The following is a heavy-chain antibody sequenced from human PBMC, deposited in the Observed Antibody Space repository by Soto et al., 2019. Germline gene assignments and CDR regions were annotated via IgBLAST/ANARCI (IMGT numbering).Heavy chain of an antibody. CDR2: INPNSGGT. CDR3: ATPAYYDATAFDI. J-gene: IGHJ3*02. Sequence: ASAKVSCKASGYTFTGYYMHWVRQAPGQGLEWMGWINPNSGGTNYAQKFQGRVTMTRDTSISTAYMELSRLRSDDTAVYYCATPAYYDATAFDIWGQGTMVTVS. CDR1: GYTFTGYY. D-gene: IGHD3-22*01. V-gene: IGHV1-2*02.